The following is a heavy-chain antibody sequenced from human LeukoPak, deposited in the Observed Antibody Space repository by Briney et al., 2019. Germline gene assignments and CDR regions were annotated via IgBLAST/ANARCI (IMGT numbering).Heavy chain of an antibody. CDR3: ARRTLVVGATRAFDY. Sequence: GASVKVSCKASGYTFTNYGITWVRQAPGQGLDWMGWISTYNGNTNYAQKLQGRVAMTTDTSTSTAYMELRSLRSDDTAVYYCARRTLVVGATRAFDYWGQGTLVTVSS. V-gene: IGHV1-18*01. J-gene: IGHJ4*02. CDR1: GYTFTNYG. CDR2: ISTYNGNT. D-gene: IGHD1-26*01.